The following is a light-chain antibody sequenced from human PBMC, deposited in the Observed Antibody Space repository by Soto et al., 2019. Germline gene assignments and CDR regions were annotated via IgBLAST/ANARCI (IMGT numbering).Light chain of an antibody. CDR2: TND. CDR1: SSNVGNNP. CDR3: ATWDGSLNGWV. V-gene: IGLV1-44*01. Sequence: QSVLTQAPSVSGTPGQRVTVSCSGSSSNVGNNPVHWYQQLPGTAPQLLIHTNDQRPSGVPERFSGSKSGTSASLAISGLHSEDEADYYCATWDGSLNGWVFGGGTKVTVL. J-gene: IGLJ3*02.